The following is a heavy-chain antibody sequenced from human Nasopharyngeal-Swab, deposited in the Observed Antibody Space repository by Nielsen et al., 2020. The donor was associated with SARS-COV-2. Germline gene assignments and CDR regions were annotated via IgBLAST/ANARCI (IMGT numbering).Heavy chain of an antibody. Sequence: WIRQPPGKGLEWVALIYGGGFVTHYVDSVKGRFTVSRDDSRGILSLQMNSLRVDDPAVYYCASARGSFDYWGQGAVVTVSS. J-gene: IGHJ4*02. CDR3: ASARGSFDY. CDR2: IYGGGFVT. V-gene: IGHV3-23*03.